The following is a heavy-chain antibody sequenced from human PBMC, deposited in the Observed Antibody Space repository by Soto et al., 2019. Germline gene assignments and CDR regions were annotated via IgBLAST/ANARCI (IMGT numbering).Heavy chain of an antibody. CDR3: AKGAAMVYHGMDV. J-gene: IGHJ6*02. D-gene: IGHD2-2*01. CDR2: ISYDGSNK. Sequence: SLRLSCAGSGFTFSSYGMHWVREAPGKGLEWVAVISYDGSNKYYADSVKGRFTISRDNSKNTLYLQMNSLRAEDTAVYYCAKGAAMVYHGMDVWGQGTTVTVSS. CDR1: GFTFSSYG. V-gene: IGHV3-30*18.